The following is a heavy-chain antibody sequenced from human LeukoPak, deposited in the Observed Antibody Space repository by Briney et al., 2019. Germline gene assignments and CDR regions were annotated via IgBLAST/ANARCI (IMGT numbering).Heavy chain of an antibody. J-gene: IGHJ5*02. CDR2: IYYSGST. Sequence: SETLSLTCTVSGGSISSGGYYWSWIRQHPGKGLEWIGYIYYSGSTYYNPSLKSRVTISVDTSKNQFSLKLSSVTAADTAVYCCARGPVSTMVRGAPVPSDPWGQGTLVTVSS. CDR1: GGSISSGGYY. CDR3: ARGPVSTMVRGAPVPSDP. V-gene: IGHV4-31*03. D-gene: IGHD3-10*01.